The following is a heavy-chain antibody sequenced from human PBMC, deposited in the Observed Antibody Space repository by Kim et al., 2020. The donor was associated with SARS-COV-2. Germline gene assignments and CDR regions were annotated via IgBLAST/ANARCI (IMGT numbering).Heavy chain of an antibody. CDR1: GGSISSSSYY. CDR2: IYYSGST. D-gene: IGHD2-15*01. V-gene: IGHV4-39*07. CDR3: RGSDCSGGSCYLRSPYYYYGMDV. J-gene: IGHJ6*02. Sequence: SETLSLTCTVSGGSISSSSYYWGWIRQPPGKGLEWIGSIYYSGSTYYNPSLKSRVTISVDTSKNQFSLKLSSVTAADTAVYYCRGSDCSGGSCYLRSPYYYYGMDVWGQGTTVTVSS.